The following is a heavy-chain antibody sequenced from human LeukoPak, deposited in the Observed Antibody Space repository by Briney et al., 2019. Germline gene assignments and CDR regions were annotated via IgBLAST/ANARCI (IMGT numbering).Heavy chain of an antibody. CDR2: IIPIFGTA. CDR1: GGTFSSYA. Sequence: SVKVSCKASGGTFSSYAISWVRQAPGQGLEWMGGIIPIFGTANYAQKFQGRVTITADESTSTAYMELSSLRSEDTAVYYCARGGRLQSYFDYWGRGTLVTVSS. CDR3: ARGGRLQSYFDY. D-gene: IGHD5-24*01. V-gene: IGHV1-69*13. J-gene: IGHJ4*02.